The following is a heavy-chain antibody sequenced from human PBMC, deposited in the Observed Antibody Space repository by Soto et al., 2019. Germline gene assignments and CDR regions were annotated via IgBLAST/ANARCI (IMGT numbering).Heavy chain of an antibody. CDR3: ARDLPHYYDSSGYHRGCFDY. CDR2: IYYSGST. J-gene: IGHJ4*02. D-gene: IGHD3-22*01. V-gene: IGHV4-31*03. CDR1: GGSISSGGYY. Sequence: SETLSLTCTVSGGSISSGGYYWSWIRQHPGKGLEWIGYIYYSGSTYYNPSLKSRVTISVDTSKNQFSLKLSSVTAADTAVYYCARDLPHYYDSSGYHRGCFDYWGQGTLVTVSS.